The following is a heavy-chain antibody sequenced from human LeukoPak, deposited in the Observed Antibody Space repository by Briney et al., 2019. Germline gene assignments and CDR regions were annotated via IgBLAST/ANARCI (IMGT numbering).Heavy chain of an antibody. CDR2: IYYSGST. V-gene: IGHV4-59*01. D-gene: IGHD6-19*01. CDR1: GGSISSYY. Sequence: SETLSLTCTVSGGSISSYYWSWIRQPPGKGLEWIGYIYYSGSTNYNPSLKSRVTISVDTSKNQFSLKLSSVTAADTAVYYCARVLAVADDDAFDIWGQGTVVTVSS. J-gene: IGHJ3*02. CDR3: ARVLAVADDDAFDI.